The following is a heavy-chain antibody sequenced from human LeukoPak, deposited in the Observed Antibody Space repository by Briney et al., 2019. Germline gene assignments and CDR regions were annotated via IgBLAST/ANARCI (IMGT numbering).Heavy chain of an antibody. V-gene: IGHV3-30-3*01. CDR2: ISYDGSNK. CDR1: GFTFSSYA. J-gene: IGHJ4*02. CDR3: ARGGVYSSGSYYLYYFDY. D-gene: IGHD6-19*01. Sequence: GRSLRLSCVASGFTFSSYAMHWVRQAPGKGLEWVALISYDGSNKYYADSVKGRFTISRDNSKNTLYLQMNSLRAEDTAVYYCARGGVYSSGSYYLYYFDYWGQGALVTVSS.